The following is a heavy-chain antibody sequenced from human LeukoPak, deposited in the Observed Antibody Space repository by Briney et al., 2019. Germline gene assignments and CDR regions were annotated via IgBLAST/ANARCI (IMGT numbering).Heavy chain of an antibody. D-gene: IGHD3-3*01. J-gene: IGHJ1*01. Sequence: ASVKVSCKVSEYTLTELSMHWVRQAPGKGLEWMGGFDPEDGETIYSQNFQGRVIMTEDTSTDTAYMELRSLRSEDTAVYYCATAPLSDLWSGYCSQYFLHWGRGTLVTVSS. CDR2: FDPEDGET. CDR3: ATAPLSDLWSGYCSQYFLH. V-gene: IGHV1-24*01. CDR1: EYTLTELS.